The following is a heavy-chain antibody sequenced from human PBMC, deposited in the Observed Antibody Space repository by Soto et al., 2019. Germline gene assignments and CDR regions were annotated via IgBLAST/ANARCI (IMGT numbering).Heavy chain of an antibody. Sequence: QVQLVESGGGVVQPGRSLRLSCVGSGFVFSDFGMNWVRQAPGKGLEWVAVISFDGKKKYYADSVKGRFSISRDNSKNTVSLQINSLGAEDTAVYCCAKNRRMIVAVIDAFDNWGQGTMVTVSS. CDR1: GFVFSDFG. CDR3: AKNRRMIVAVIDAFDN. CDR2: ISFDGKKK. J-gene: IGHJ3*02. V-gene: IGHV3-30*18. D-gene: IGHD3-22*01.